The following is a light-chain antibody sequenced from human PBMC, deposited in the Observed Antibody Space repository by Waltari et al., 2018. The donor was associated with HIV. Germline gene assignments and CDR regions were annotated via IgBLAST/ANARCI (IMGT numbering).Light chain of an antibody. Sequence: SYVLTQPPSVSVAPGQTARITCGGNNIGTKSVHWYQHKPGQAPVLVIYDDGDRPSGIPGRFSGSRSGNTATLTISRVEAGDEADYYCQVWDNSSDHYVFGSGSKVTV. CDR2: DDG. CDR1: NIGTKS. V-gene: IGLV3-21*02. J-gene: IGLJ1*01. CDR3: QVWDNSSDHYV.